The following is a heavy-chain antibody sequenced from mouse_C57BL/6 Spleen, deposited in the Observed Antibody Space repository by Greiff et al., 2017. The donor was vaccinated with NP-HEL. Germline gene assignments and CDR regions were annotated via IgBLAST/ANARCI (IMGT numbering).Heavy chain of an antibody. CDR2: IWTGGGT. CDR1: GFSFTSYA. V-gene: IGHV2-9-1*01. J-gene: IGHJ4*01. Sequence: VKLVESGPGLVAPSQSLSISCTVSGFSFTSYAISWVRQPPGKGLEWLGVIWTGGGTNYNSALKSRLSIIKDNSKSQEFLKMNSLQTDDTARYYCARSPQEDYAMDYWGQGTSVTVSS. CDR3: ARSPQEDYAMDY.